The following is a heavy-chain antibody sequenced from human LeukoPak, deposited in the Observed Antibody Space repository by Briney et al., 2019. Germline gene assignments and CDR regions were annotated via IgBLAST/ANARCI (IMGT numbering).Heavy chain of an antibody. J-gene: IGHJ6*02. D-gene: IGHD2-21*02. CDR2: ISAYNGNT. CDR1: GYTFTSYG. CDR3: ARGSSVTATPYYYYGMDV. V-gene: IGHV1-18*01. Sequence: GASVTVSCKASGYTFTSYGISWVRQAPGQGLEWMGWISAYNGNTNYAQKLQGRVTMTTDTSTSTAYMELRSLRSDDTAVYYCARGSSVTATPYYYYGMDVWGQGTTVTVSS.